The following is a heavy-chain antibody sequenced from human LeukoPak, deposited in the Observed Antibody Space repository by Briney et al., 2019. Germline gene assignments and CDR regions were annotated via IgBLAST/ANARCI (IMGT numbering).Heavy chain of an antibody. CDR2: IRYDGSNK. CDR1: GFTFSSYG. CDR3: AKDQDYYDSSGPTDIDY. Sequence: PGGSLRLSCAASGFTFSSYGMHWVRQAPGKGLEWVAFIRYDGSNKHYADSVKGRFTISRDNSKNTLYLQMNSLRAEDTAVYYCAKDQDYYDSSGPTDIDYWGQGTLVTVSS. D-gene: IGHD3-22*01. J-gene: IGHJ4*02. V-gene: IGHV3-30*02.